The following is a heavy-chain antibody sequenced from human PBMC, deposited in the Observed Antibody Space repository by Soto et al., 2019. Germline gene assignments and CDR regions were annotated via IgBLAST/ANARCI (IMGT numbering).Heavy chain of an antibody. Sequence: SLRLSCAASGFRFSAYAMHWVRQAPGKGLEWVAVISYEGSNRFYADSVKGRFTVSRNNSKNMVYLQMNSLRGEDTAVFYCAKDYGDYNFNYGMDVWRQRTTVTVSS. J-gene: IGHJ6*02. V-gene: IGHV3-30*18. CDR1: GFRFSAYA. CDR2: ISYEGSNR. D-gene: IGHD4-17*01. CDR3: AKDYGDYNFNYGMDV.